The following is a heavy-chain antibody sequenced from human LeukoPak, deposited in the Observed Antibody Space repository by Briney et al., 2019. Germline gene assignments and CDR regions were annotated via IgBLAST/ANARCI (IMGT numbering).Heavy chain of an antibody. D-gene: IGHD6-19*01. J-gene: IGHJ4*02. CDR1: GFTFSSYA. CDR2: ISGGGGST. CDR3: ARGHSSGWYFNYFDY. V-gene: IGHV3-23*01. Sequence: PGGSLRLSCAASGFTFSSYAMSWVRQAPGKGLEWVSAISGGGGSTYYADSVKGRFTISRDNSKNTLYLQMNSLGAEDMAVYYCARGHSSGWYFNYFDYWGQGTLVTVSS.